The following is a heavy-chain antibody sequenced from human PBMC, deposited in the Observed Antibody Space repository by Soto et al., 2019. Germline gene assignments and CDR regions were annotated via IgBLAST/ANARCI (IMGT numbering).Heavy chain of an antibody. CDR1: GDTFNDYY. D-gene: IGHD5-12*01. CDR2: INPNGGVT. CDR3: ARESGGATATLDYYYFYMDV. V-gene: IGHV1-2*04. Sequence: QVQLVQSGAEVKRPGASVTVSCRSSGDTFNDYYIHWVRQAPGQGLEWMGWINPNGGVTKYAQKFQGWVIMTRDTSITTVYMQLSRLRSDDTAVYYCARESGGATATLDYYYFYMDVWGTGTTVTVSS. J-gene: IGHJ6*03.